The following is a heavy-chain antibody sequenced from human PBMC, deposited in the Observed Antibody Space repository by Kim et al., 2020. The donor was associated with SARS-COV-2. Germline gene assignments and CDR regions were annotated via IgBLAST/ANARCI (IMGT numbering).Heavy chain of an antibody. D-gene: IGHD1-7*01. Sequence: GGSLRLSCTTSGFTFFGHAMSWVRQAPGKGLEWVSSIDGSDGTTYYVDFVKGRFSISRDATRNTLFLQMSVLRADDTATYYCRKGGWGWNWYYRGQGTPV. J-gene: IGHJ4*02. CDR3: RKGGWGWNWYY. V-gene: IGHV3-23*01. CDR2: IDGSDGTT. CDR1: GFTFFGHA.